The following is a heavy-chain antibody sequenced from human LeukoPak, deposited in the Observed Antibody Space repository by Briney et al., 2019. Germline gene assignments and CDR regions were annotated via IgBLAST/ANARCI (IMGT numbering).Heavy chain of an antibody. Sequence: SETLSLTCAVSGYSISSGYYWGWIRQPPGKGLEWIGSIYHSGSTYYNPSLKSRVTISVDTSKNQFSLKLSSVTAADTAVYYCARAYSKLDYWGQGTLVTVS. V-gene: IGHV4-38-2*01. CDR3: ARAYSKLDY. J-gene: IGHJ4*02. CDR1: GYSISSGYY. CDR2: IYHSGST. D-gene: IGHD4-11*01.